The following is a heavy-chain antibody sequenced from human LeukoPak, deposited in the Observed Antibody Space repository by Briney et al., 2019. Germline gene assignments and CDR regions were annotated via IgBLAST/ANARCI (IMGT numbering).Heavy chain of an antibody. CDR3: ASPLYSYEGSQSYYYGMDV. J-gene: IGHJ6*02. V-gene: IGHV1-69*04. D-gene: IGHD5-18*01. CDR1: GGTFSSYA. CDR2: IIPILGIA. Sequence: SVKVSCKASGGTFSSYAISWVRQAPGQGLEWMGRIIPILGIANYAQKFQGRVTITADKSTSTAYMELSSLRSDDTAVYYCASPLYSYEGSQSYYYGMDVWGQGTTVTVSS.